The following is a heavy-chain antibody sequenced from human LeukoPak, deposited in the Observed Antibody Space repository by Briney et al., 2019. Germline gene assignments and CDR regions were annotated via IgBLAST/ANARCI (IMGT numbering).Heavy chain of an antibody. J-gene: IGHJ4*02. D-gene: IGHD2-8*01. Sequence: GGSLRLSCGASGFTFRTSWLNWLRPAPGKGLAWVSQVNLDGSNTNYADSVKGRFTNSKDNVQKTVYLEMERRRGEGKAGVVSARDGPCINGVCYSDFDYWGRGTLVTVSS. V-gene: IGHV3-74*01. CDR2: VNLDGSNT. CDR1: GFTFRTSW. CDR3: ARDGPCINGVCYSDFDY.